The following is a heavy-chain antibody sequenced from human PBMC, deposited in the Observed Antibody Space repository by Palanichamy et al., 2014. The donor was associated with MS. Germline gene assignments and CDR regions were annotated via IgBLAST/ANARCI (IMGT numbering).Heavy chain of an antibody. Sequence: EVQLVESGGGLVQPGGSLRVPCAASGFSFGRYWIHWVRQAPGKGLVWVSRVNGDGSTTTYADSVKGRFTISRDNAKNTVYLEMNSLKVEDTAVYYCVRNSGNDAFDIWGQGTLVIVSS. V-gene: IGHV3-74*03. CDR1: GFSFGRYW. CDR3: VRNSGNDAFDI. CDR2: VNGDGSTT. D-gene: IGHD1-26*01. J-gene: IGHJ3*02.